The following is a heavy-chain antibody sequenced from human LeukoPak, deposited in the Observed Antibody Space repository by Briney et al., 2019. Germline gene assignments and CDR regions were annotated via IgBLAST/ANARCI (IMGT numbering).Heavy chain of an antibody. CDR2: IYYSGYT. V-gene: IGHV4-39*01. Sequence: SETLSLTCTVCGGSVSSTNYYWGWIRQPPGKGLEWIGSIYYSGYTYYNSSLKSRLTMSVDASKNQFSLKLSSVTAADTAVYYCARHDYDSSGYRRDYYFDQWGQGTLVTVSS. D-gene: IGHD3-22*01. J-gene: IGHJ4*02. CDR1: GGSVSSTNYY. CDR3: ARHDYDSSGYRRDYYFDQ.